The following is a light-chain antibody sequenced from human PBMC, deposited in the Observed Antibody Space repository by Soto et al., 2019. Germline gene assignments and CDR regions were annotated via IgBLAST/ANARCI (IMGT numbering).Light chain of an antibody. Sequence: TKCDSTLSHSPSTRSTFACRASQTISSWLAWYQQKPGKAPKLLIYKASTLKSGVPSRFSGSGSGTEFTLTISSLQPDDFATYYCQHYNSYSEAFGQGTKVDIK. CDR3: QHYNSYSEA. CDR1: QTISSW. CDR2: KAS. J-gene: IGKJ1*01. V-gene: IGKV1-5*03.